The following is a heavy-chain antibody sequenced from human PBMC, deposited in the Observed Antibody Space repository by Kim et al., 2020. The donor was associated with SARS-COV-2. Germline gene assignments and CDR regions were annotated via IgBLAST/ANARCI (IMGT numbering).Heavy chain of an antibody. V-gene: IGHV3-74*01. CDR3: ARPLSGTTCYDY. D-gene: IGHD3-3*01. Sequence: YADSVKGRFTIARDNAKSTLYLQLNSLRAEDTALYYCARPLSGTTCYDYCGQGALVTVSS. J-gene: IGHJ4*02.